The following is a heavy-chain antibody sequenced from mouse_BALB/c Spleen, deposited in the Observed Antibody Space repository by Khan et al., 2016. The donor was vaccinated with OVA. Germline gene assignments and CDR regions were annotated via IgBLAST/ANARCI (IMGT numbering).Heavy chain of an antibody. CDR2: IAPGSGDA. Sequence: DLVKPGASVKLSCTASGYTFTSYWINWLKQRPGQGLEWLGRIAPGSGDAYYNEQFKGKATLTVDPSSSTASIQLSSLSSEDSAVYFCARSEGTYGDYAYWGQGATLTVSS. CDR3: ARSEGTYGDYAY. J-gene: IGHJ2*01. D-gene: IGHD2-13*01. V-gene: IGHV1S41*01. CDR1: GYTFTSYW.